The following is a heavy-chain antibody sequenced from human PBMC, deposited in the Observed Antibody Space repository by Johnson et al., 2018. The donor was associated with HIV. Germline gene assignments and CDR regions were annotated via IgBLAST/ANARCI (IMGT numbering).Heavy chain of an antibody. CDR2: IRYDGSNK. CDR3: ARGGLGYQNFHDPFDI. D-gene: IGHD3-16*02. V-gene: IGHV3-33*08. J-gene: IGHJ3*02. Sequence: MQLVESGGGVVQPGRSLRLSCAASGFTFSSHAMHWVRQAPGKCLEWVTFIRYDGSNKYYADSVKGRITISRDNAKNSLYLQMNSLRPEDTALYYCARGGLGYQNFHDPFDIWGQGTMVTVSS. CDR1: GFTFSSHA.